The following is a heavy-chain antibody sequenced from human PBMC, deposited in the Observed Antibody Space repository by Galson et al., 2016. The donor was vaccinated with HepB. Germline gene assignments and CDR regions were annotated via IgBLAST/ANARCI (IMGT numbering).Heavy chain of an antibody. CDR1: GVSLSSDNW. V-gene: IGHV4-4*02. CDR3: ARRTPHCSPTVCLFDY. D-gene: IGHD2-15*01. Sequence: SETLSLTCAVSGVSLSSDNWWSWVRQPPGKGLEWVGEIYGSGSTNYNPSLKSRVTILLDMSKNQFSLKLPSVTAADTAVYYCARRTPHCSPTVCLFDYWGQGTLVTVSS. CDR2: IYGSGST. J-gene: IGHJ4*02.